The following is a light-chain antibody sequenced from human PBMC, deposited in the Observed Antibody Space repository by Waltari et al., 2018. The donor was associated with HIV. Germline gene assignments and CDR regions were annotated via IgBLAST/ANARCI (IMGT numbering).Light chain of an antibody. Sequence: QSALTQPASVPGSPGQSSTTSCTGTSRDVGRYNLVSGYQQHPGKAPKLMIYEGSKRPSRVCNRFAGCKSGNTASRTLAGLQAEDEADYYCCSYAGRSTWEVFGGGTKLTGL. J-gene: IGLJ2*01. CDR2: EGS. V-gene: IGLV2-23*01. CDR1: SRDVGRYNL. CDR3: CSYAGRSTWEV.